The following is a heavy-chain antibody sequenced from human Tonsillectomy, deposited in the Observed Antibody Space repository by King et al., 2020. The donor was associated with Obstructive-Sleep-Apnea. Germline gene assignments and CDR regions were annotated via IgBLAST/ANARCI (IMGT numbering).Heavy chain of an antibody. V-gene: IGHV4-39*07. CDR1: GGSISSSSYD. J-gene: IGHJ5*02. CDR2: SYYSGST. Sequence: QLQESGPGLMKPSETLSLTFAVSGGSISSSSYDWGWIRQPPGKGLEWIVSSYYSGSTYYNPSFKRRVTISVDTSKNQFSLKLSSVTAADTAVYYCARESLWFGELFSSGWFDPWGQGTLVTVSS. D-gene: IGHD3-10*01. CDR3: ARESLWFGELFSSGWFDP.